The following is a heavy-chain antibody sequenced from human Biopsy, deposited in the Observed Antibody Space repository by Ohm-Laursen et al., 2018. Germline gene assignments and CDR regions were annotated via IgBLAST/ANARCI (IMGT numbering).Heavy chain of an antibody. CDR2: IFYDGSNT. CDR3: AKDRYNCTPMGGFSMDV. D-gene: IGHD1-1*01. CDR1: GFTFNNYG. J-gene: IGHJ6*02. Sequence: SLRLSRSASGFTFNNYGMQWVRQAPGKGLEWVAFIFYDGSNTYYADSVKGRFTISRDNSRDTLYLQMSSLRAEDTAVYYCAKDRYNCTPMGGFSMDVWGQGTTVTVSS. V-gene: IGHV3-30*18.